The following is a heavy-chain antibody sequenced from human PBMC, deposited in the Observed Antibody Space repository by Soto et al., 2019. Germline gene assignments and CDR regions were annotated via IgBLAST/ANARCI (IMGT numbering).Heavy chain of an antibody. CDR2: INSDGSTT. Sequence: EVQLVESGGGLVQPGGSLRLSCAASGFTFSHYWMHWVRQTPGKGLVWISRINSDGSTTSSADSVRGRFSMSRDNAKNSLYLLMNSLSADDTAVYFCARDIGGVTASDAFDVWGHGTMVTVSS. D-gene: IGHD1-26*01. CDR1: GFTFSHYW. V-gene: IGHV3-74*01. J-gene: IGHJ3*01. CDR3: ARDIGGVTASDAFDV.